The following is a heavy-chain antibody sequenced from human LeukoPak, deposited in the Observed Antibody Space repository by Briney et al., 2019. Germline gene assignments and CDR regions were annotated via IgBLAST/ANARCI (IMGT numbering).Heavy chain of an antibody. J-gene: IGHJ4*02. CDR3: ARDWTHYDNYDY. CDR2: INPNSGGT. CDR1: GYTFTGYY. V-gene: IGHV1-2*06. D-gene: IGHD3-9*01. Sequence: ASVKVSCKASGYTFTGYYMHWVRQAPGQGLEWMGRINPNSGGTNYAQKFQGGVTMTRDTSISTAYMELSRLRSDDTAVYYCARDWTHYDNYDYWGQGTLVTVSS.